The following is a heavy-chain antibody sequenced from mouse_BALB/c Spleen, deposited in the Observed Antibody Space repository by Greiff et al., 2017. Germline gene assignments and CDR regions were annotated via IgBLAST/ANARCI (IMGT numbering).Heavy chain of an antibody. Sequence: QVQLQQSGAELVRPGVSVKISCKGSGYTFTDYAMHWVKQSHAKSLEWIGVISTYYGDASYNQKFKGKATMTVDKSSSTAYMELARLTSEDSAIYYCARVGGSNWYFDVWGAGTTVTVSS. D-gene: IGHD6-1*01. CDR2: ISTYYGDA. CDR1: GYTFTDYA. CDR3: ARVGGSNWYFDV. J-gene: IGHJ1*01. V-gene: IGHV1S137*01.